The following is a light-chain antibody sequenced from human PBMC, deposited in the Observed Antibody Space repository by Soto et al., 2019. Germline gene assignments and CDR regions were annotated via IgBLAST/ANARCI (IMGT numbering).Light chain of an antibody. Sequence: IVMTQSPATLSVSPGERATLSCRASQNIYSNIAWYQQRPGQAPRLLLYRASTRAPGVPARFSGSGSGTDFTLTISSLQSEDFAVYSCLQYHNLWAFGRGTQVEIK. J-gene: IGKJ4*01. V-gene: IGKV3-15*01. CDR2: RAS. CDR1: QNIYSN. CDR3: LQYHNLWA.